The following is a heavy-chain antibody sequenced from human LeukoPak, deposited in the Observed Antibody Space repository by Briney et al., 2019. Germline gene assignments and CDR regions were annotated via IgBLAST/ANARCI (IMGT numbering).Heavy chain of an antibody. V-gene: IGHV4-30-2*01. CDR1: GGSISSGGYS. J-gene: IGHJ6*03. CDR3: ARALLGVVYYMDV. Sequence: SQTLSLTCTVSGGSISSGGYSWSWIRQPPGKGLEWIGYIYHSGSTYYNPSLKSRVTISVDRSKNQFSLKLSSVTAADTAVYYCARALLGVVYYMDVWGKGTTVTVSS. D-gene: IGHD3-3*01. CDR2: IYHSGST.